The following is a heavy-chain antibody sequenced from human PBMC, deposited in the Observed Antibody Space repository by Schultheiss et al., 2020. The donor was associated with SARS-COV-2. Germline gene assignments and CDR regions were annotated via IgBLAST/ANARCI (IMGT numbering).Heavy chain of an antibody. V-gene: IGHV4-38-2*02. J-gene: IGHJ6*03. CDR2: VSHSGGT. D-gene: IGHD4-11*01. Sequence: SQTLSLTCTVSDNSISTGYYWGWIRQSPGKGLEWIGQVSHSGGTHYSPSLKRRVTISVDTSKSQFSLRLRSVTAADTAIYFCSRGRTSVIPSPVLGLGPHYFSYYMDVWGKGTTVTVSS. CDR3: SRGRTSVIPSPVLGLGPHYFSYYMDV. CDR1: DNSISTGYY.